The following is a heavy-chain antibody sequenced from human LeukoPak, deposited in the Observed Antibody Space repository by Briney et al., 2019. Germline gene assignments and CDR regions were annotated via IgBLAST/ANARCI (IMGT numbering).Heavy chain of an antibody. V-gene: IGHV4-59*01. J-gene: IGHJ6*03. CDR2: IYYSGST. CDR1: GGSISSYY. CDR3: ARGSILWWSTEGYYMDV. D-gene: IGHD2-21*01. Sequence: PSETLSLTCTASGGSISSYYWSWIRQPPGKGLEWIGYIYYSGSTNYNPSLKSRVTISVDTSKNQFSLKLSSVTAADTAVYYCARGSILWWSTEGYYMDVWGKGTTVTVSS.